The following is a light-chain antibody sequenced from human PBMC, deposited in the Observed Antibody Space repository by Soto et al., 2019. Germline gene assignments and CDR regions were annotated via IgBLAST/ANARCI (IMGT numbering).Light chain of an antibody. CDR1: NSDVGVSES. Sequence: QSALTQPRSVSGSPGQSVTIFCNGTNSDVGVSESVSWHQHHAGRAPKLLVYDVTKRPSGVPDRFSGSKSFNTAFLTISGLQADDEADYHCCCYAAKYTYVFGTGTKVTVL. CDR2: DVT. V-gene: IGLV2-11*01. J-gene: IGLJ1*01. CDR3: CCYAAKYTYV.